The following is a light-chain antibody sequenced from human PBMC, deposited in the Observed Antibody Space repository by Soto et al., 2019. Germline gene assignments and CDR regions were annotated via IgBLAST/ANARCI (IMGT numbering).Light chain of an antibody. CDR1: QTMNSSY. CDR2: GAS. Sequence: EVVLTQSPGTLSLSPGERATLSCRASQTMNSSYLAWYQHKPGQAPRLLIFGASRRATGIPDRFIGSGSGTDFTLTISRLEPEDIAVYYCQQSGGSLYTFGQGTKVEIK. CDR3: QQSGGSLYT. V-gene: IGKV3-20*01. J-gene: IGKJ2*01.